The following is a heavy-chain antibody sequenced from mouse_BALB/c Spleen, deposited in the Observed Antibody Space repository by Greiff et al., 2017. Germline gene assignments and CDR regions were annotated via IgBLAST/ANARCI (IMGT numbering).Heavy chain of an antibody. V-gene: IGHV1-80*01. D-gene: IGHD2-4*01. J-gene: IGHJ3*01. CDR1: GYAFSSYW. CDR3: AREGMITTGAWFAY. Sequence: VKLQESGAELVRPGSSVKISCKASGYAFSSYWMNWVKQRPGQGLEWIGQIYPGDGDTNYNGKFKGKATLTADKSSSTAYMQLSSLTSEDSAVYFCAREGMITTGAWFAYWGQGTLVTVSA. CDR2: IYPGDGDT.